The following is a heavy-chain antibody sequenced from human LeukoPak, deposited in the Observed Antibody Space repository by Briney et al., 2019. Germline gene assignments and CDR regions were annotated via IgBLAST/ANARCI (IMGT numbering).Heavy chain of an antibody. Sequence: PGGSLRLSCAASGSTFSSYSMNWVRQAPGKGLEWVSSISSSSSYIYYADSVKGRFTISRDNAKNSLYLQMNSLRAEDTAVYYCARSLRDAFDIWGQGTMVTVSS. CDR3: ARSLRDAFDI. V-gene: IGHV3-21*01. CDR1: GSTFSSYS. CDR2: ISSSSSYI. J-gene: IGHJ3*02.